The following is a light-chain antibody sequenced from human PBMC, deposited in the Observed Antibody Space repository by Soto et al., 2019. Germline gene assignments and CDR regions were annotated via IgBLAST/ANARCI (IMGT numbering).Light chain of an antibody. CDR2: GAS. V-gene: IGKV3-15*01. CDR3: QQYYYWPANS. J-gene: IGKJ2*03. CDR1: QSINNY. Sequence: EIVLTQSPDTLSLSPGDRATLSCRASQSINNYLAWYQQKPGQAPRLLIYGASTRATGAPARFSGSGSGTDFTLTISSLQSEDFAVYYCQQYYYWPANSFGQGTKVDIK.